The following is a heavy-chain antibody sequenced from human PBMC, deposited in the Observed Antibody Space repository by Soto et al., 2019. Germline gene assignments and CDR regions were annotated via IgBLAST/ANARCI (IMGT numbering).Heavy chain of an antibody. CDR1: GFAFSGYA. CDR3: VRVGVMRTLDY. J-gene: IGHJ4*02. Sequence: GGVLRLSCAASGFAFSGYAMHWVRQAPGKGLEYVSAITNSGSTTYYANSVEGRFTISRDNSKNTLYLQMGSLRAEDMAVYYCVRVGVMRTLDYWGQGTLVTVSS. V-gene: IGHV3-64*01. D-gene: IGHD3-3*01. CDR2: ITNSGSTT.